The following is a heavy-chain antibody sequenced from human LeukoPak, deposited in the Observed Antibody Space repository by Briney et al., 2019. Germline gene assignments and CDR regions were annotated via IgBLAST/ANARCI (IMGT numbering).Heavy chain of an antibody. Sequence: ASVKVSCKASGYTFTSYGISWVRQAPGQGLEWMGWINPNSGGTNYAQRFQGRVTMTRDTSISTAYMELSRLRSDDTAVYHCARVYQPAVTDLFDIWGQGTMVTVSS. CDR2: INPNSGGT. V-gene: IGHV1-2*02. CDR1: GYTFTSYG. D-gene: IGHD4-11*01. J-gene: IGHJ3*02. CDR3: ARVYQPAVTDLFDI.